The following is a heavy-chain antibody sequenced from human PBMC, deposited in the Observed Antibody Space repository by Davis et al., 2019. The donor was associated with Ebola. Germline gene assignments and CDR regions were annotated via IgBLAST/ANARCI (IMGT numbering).Heavy chain of an antibody. V-gene: IGHV4-59*01. Sequence: SETLSLTCTVSGGSIISDYWSWIRQPPGKGLEWIGNVYYSGNTNYNPSLKSRVTISVDTSNNQFSLRLTSVTAADTAVYYCARVYSSLYFLAFDIWGRGTMVTVSS. CDR2: VYYSGNT. D-gene: IGHD1-26*01. CDR3: ARVYSSLYFLAFDI. CDR1: GGSIISDY. J-gene: IGHJ3*02.